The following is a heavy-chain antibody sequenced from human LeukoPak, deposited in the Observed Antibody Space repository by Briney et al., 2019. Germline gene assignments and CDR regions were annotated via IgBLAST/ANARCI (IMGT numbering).Heavy chain of an antibody. J-gene: IGHJ4*02. Sequence: SETLSLSCAVYGGSFSGYYWSWIRQPPGKGLEWIGEINHSGSTNYNPSLKSRVTISVDTSKNQFSLKLSSVTAADTAVYYCARKSTVVTPSNKYFDYWGQGTLVTVSS. D-gene: IGHD4-23*01. CDR1: GGSFSGYY. CDR2: INHSGST. V-gene: IGHV4-34*01. CDR3: ARKSTVVTPSNKYFDY.